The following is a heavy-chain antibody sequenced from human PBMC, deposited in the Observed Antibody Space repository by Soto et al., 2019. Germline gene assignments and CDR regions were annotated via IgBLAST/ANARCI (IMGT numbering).Heavy chain of an antibody. CDR2: IVVGSGNT. D-gene: IGHD2-2*02. V-gene: IGHV1-58*02. CDR1: GFTFTSSA. Sequence: SVKVSCKASGFTFTSSAMQWVRQARGQRLEWIGWIVVGSGNTNYAQKFQERVTITRDMSTSTAYMELSSLRSEDMGVYYCAVSCSRKLYRVGSVNYFDYWGQGTLVTVSS. CDR3: AVSCSRKLYRVGSVNYFDY. J-gene: IGHJ4*02.